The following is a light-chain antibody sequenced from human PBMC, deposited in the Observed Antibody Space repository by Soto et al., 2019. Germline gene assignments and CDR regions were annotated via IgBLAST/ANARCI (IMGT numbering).Light chain of an antibody. CDR1: STDIGAYNY. Sequence: QSVLTQPPSASGSPGQSVTISCTGTSTDIGAYNYVSWYQHHPGKAPKLMIFDVTKRPAGVPDRFSGSKSGNTASLTVSGLQADDEAAYYCSSYAGSGTYVVFGGGTKLT. V-gene: IGLV2-8*01. CDR2: DVT. J-gene: IGLJ2*01. CDR3: SSYAGSGTYVV.